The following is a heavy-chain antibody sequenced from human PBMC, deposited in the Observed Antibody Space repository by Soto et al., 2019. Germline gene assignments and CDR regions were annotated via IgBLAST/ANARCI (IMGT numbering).Heavy chain of an antibody. CDR1: GVSISNSSYY. V-gene: IGHV4-39*07. Sequence: PSETLSLTCTVSGVSISNSSYYWGWIRRPPGKGLEWIGTIYYSGSTNYNPSLKSRVTISVDTSKNQFSLKLSSVTAADTAVYYCARGRRANYYDSSGYLDYWGQGTLVTVSS. CDR3: ARGRRANYYDSSGYLDY. D-gene: IGHD3-22*01. J-gene: IGHJ4*02. CDR2: IYYSGST.